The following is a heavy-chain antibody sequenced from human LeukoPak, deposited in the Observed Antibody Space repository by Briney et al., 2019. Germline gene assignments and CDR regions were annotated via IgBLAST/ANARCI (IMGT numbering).Heavy chain of an antibody. V-gene: IGHV5-51*01. CDR2: IYPGDSDT. J-gene: IGHJ3*02. CDR1: GYSFTSYR. CDR3: ARFSGLYSSSWDYDAFDI. Sequence: GESLKISCKGSGYSFTSYRIGWVRQMPGKGLEWMGIIYPGDSDTRYSPSFQGQVTISADKSISTAYLQWSSLKASDTAMYYCARFSGLYSSSWDYDAFDIWGQGTMVTVSS. D-gene: IGHD6-13*01.